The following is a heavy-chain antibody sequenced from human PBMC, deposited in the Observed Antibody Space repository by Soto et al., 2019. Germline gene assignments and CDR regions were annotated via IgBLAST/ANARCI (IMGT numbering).Heavy chain of an antibody. Sequence: QVQVVESGGGVVQPGRPLRLSCAASGFTFRNYAIHWVRQAQGKELEWVAVISYDGRNEYYADFVRGRFTISRDNSKNTLFMQMNSLRAEDTAVYYCAKGEGYSITWPASWGQGTLVTVSS. CDR2: ISYDGRNE. CDR1: GFTFRNYA. J-gene: IGHJ5*02. D-gene: IGHD6-13*01. CDR3: AKGEGYSITWPAS. V-gene: IGHV3-30*04.